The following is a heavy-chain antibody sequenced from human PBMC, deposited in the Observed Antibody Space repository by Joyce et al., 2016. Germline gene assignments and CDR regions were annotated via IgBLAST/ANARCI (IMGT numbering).Heavy chain of an antibody. CDR3: ARDRPLVGATQFDY. CDR1: GGTFSSYS. V-gene: IGHV1-69*08. CDR2: IIPILGIA. J-gene: IGHJ4*02. D-gene: IGHD1-26*01. Sequence: QVQLVQSGAEVKKPGSSVKVSCKTSGGTFSSYSITWARQAPGQGLEWMGRIIPILGIADYAQKFQGRVTITADKSTSTGYMELSSLRSEDTAVYYCARDRPLVGATQFDYWGQGTLVTVSS.